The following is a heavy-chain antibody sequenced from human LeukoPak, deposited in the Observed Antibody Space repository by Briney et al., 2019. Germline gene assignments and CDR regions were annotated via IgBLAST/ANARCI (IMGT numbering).Heavy chain of an antibody. CDR3: ARGGYSGYDYYFDY. V-gene: IGHV3-74*01. Sequence: GGSLRLSCAASEFTFSSYWMHWVRQAPGKGLVWVSRINSDGSSTSYADSVKGRFTISRDNAKNTLYLQMNSLRAEDTAVYYCARGGYSGYDYYFDYWGQGTLVTVSS. J-gene: IGHJ4*02. CDR1: EFTFSSYW. D-gene: IGHD5-12*01. CDR2: INSDGSST.